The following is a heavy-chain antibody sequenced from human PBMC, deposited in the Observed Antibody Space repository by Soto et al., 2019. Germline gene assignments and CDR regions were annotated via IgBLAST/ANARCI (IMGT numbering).Heavy chain of an antibody. J-gene: IGHJ5*02. CDR1: GFTFSSYA. D-gene: IGHD3-10*01. CDR2: ISGSGGST. Sequence: GGSLRLSCAASGFTFSSYAMSWVRQAPGKGLEWVSAISGSGGSTYYADSVKGRFTIFRDNSKNTLYLQMNSLRAEDTAVYYCAKDLSMVRGVNWFDPWGQGTLVTVSS. CDR3: AKDLSMVRGVNWFDP. V-gene: IGHV3-23*01.